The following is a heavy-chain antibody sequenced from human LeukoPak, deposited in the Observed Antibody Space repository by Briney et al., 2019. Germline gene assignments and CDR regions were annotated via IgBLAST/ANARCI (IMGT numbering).Heavy chain of an antibody. D-gene: IGHD6-13*01. V-gene: IGHV3-7*03. CDR1: GFSFSSYW. J-gene: IGHJ4*02. Sequence: QPGGSLRLSCAASGFSFSSYWMSWVRQAPGKGLEWVANIKQDGSDKYYLTSVRGRFTISRDNSKNTLYLQMSSLRAEDTAIYYCAKDISTRWYSSTPLPGDYWGQGTLVTVSS. CDR3: AKDISTRWYSSTPLPGDY. CDR2: IKQDGSDK.